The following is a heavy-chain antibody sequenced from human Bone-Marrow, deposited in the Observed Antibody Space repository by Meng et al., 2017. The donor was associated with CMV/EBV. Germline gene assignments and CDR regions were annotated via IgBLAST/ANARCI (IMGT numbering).Heavy chain of an antibody. D-gene: IGHD2-2*01. V-gene: IGHV3-30*04. CDR3: ARDEEYQTFSYYYGMDV. Sequence: GGSLRLSCAASGFPFSSYAMHWVRQAPGKGLEWVAVISYDGNNKYYAESVRGRFTISRDNSKNTLHLQMNSLRAEDTAVYYCARDEEYQTFSYYYGMDVWGQGTTVTVSS. J-gene: IGHJ6*02. CDR2: ISYDGNNK. CDR1: GFPFSSYA.